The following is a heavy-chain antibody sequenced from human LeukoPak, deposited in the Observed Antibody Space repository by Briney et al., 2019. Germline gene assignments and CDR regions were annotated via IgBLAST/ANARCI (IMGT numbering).Heavy chain of an antibody. D-gene: IGHD6-13*01. J-gene: IGHJ4*02. V-gene: IGHV3-48*04. Sequence: GGSLRLSCAASGFTFSSYSMNWVRQAPGKGLEWVSYISSSSSTIYYADSVKGRFTISRDNAKNSLYLQMNSLRAEDTAVYYCASGRWYSSSWFGGGYWGQGTLVTVSS. CDR2: ISSSSSTI. CDR1: GFTFSSYS. CDR3: ASGRWYSSSWFGGGY.